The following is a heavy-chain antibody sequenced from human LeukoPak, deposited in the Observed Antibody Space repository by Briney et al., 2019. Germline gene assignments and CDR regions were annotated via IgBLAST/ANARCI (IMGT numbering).Heavy chain of an antibody. CDR1: GYTFTGYY. CDR3: ARAMPSGYSYGSDYFDY. Sequence: ASVKVSCKASGYTFTGYYMHWVRQAPGQGLEWMGWINPNSGGTNYAQKFQGRVTMTRDTSISTAYMELSRLRSDDTAVYYCARAMPSGYSYGSDYFDYWGQGTLVTVSS. J-gene: IGHJ4*02. D-gene: IGHD5-18*01. CDR2: INPNSGGT. V-gene: IGHV1-2*02.